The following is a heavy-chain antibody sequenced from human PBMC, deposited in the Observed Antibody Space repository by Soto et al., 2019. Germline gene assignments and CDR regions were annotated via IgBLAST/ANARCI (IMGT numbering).Heavy chain of an antibody. Sequence: EVQLVESGGGLVQPGGSLRLSCAASGFTVSSNYMSWVRQAPGKGLEWVSVIYSGGSTYYADSVKGRFTISRDNSKNTLYLQMNSLRADDTAVYYCARGGSYGGNSEGEIDYWGQGTLVTVSS. V-gene: IGHV3-66*01. CDR3: ARGGSYGGNSEGEIDY. J-gene: IGHJ4*02. CDR2: IYSGGST. D-gene: IGHD4-17*01. CDR1: GFTVSSNY.